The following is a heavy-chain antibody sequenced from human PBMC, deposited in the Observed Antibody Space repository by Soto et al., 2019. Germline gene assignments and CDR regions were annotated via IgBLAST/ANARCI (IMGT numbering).Heavy chain of an antibody. D-gene: IGHD3-22*01. V-gene: IGHV3-30*18. CDR3: AKDRRYYDSSGYYPGGNWFDP. Sequence: GGSLRLSCAASGFTFSSYGMHWVRQAPGKGLEWVAVISYDGSNKYYADYVKGRFTISRDNSKNTLYLQMNSLRAEDTAVYYCAKDRRYYDSSGYYPGGNWFDPWGQGTLVTVSS. J-gene: IGHJ5*02. CDR1: GFTFSSYG. CDR2: ISYDGSNK.